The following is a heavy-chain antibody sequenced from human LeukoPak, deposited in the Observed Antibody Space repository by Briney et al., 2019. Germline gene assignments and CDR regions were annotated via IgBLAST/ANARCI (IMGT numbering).Heavy chain of an antibody. D-gene: IGHD2-2*02. J-gene: IGHJ6*03. CDR3: TTHIIGYCSSTSCYTFGSYYYYYMDV. CDR2: IKSKTDGGTT. Sequence: KTGGSLRLSCAASGFTFSSYAMSWVRQAPGKGLEWVGRIKSKTDGGTTDYAAPVKGRFTISRDDSKNTLYLQMNSLKTEDTAVYYCTTHIIGYCSSTSCYTFGSYYYYYMDVWGKGTTVTVSS. CDR1: GFTFSSYA. V-gene: IGHV3-15*01.